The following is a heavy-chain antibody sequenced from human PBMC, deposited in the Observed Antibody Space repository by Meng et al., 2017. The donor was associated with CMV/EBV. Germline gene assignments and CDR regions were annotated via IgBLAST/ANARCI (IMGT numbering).Heavy chain of an antibody. V-gene: IGHV3-15*05. Sequence: GESLKISCAASGFTFSNSWMSWVRQAPGKGLEWVGRIKCETDGETTVYAAPVKGRFTISRYDSKATLYLKMNSLKAADAAVYYCTTGGDYDFWGFDYWGQGTLVTVSS. D-gene: IGHD3-3*01. J-gene: IGHJ4*02. CDR1: GFTFSNSW. CDR2: IKCETDGETT. CDR3: TTGGDYDFWGFDY.